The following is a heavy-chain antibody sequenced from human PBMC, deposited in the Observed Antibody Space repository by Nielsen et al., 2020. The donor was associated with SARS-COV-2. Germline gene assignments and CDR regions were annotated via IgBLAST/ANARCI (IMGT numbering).Heavy chain of an antibody. Sequence: GESLKISCAASGFTFSSYSMNWVRQAPGKGLEWVSYISSSSSTIYYADSVKGRFTISRDNAKNSLYLQMNSLRDEDTAVYYCARDRQRHPSTNDYWGQGTLVTVSS. J-gene: IGHJ4*02. V-gene: IGHV3-48*02. D-gene: IGHD2-2*01. CDR1: GFTFSSYS. CDR3: ARDRQRHPSTNDY. CDR2: ISSSSSTI.